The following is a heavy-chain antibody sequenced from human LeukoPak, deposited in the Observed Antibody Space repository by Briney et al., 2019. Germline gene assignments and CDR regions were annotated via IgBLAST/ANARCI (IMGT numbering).Heavy chain of an antibody. CDR2: ISGNSRYI. Sequence: GGSLRLSCASSGFNFSSYSMNWLRLTPGKGLEWVSSISGNSRYIYYGDSVKGRFTVSRDNAKNSLFLQMNSLRAEDTAVYFCARDRYGAGSYSEYWGKGTQVTVSS. J-gene: IGHJ4*01. D-gene: IGHD3-10*01. CDR3: ARDRYGAGSYSEY. CDR1: GFNFSSYS. V-gene: IGHV3-21*01.